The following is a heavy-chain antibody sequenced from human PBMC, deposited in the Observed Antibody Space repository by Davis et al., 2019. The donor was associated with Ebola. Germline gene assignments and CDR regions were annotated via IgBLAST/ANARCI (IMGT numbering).Heavy chain of an antibody. D-gene: IGHD2-2*03. CDR2: ISYDGSNK. J-gene: IGHJ6*02. V-gene: IGHV3-30*18. CDR3: AKDIGYCSSTSCSYYYYYYGMDV. CDR1: GFTFSSYW. Sequence: PGGSLRLSCAASGFTFSSYWMSWVRQAPGKGLEWVAVISYDGSNKYYADSVKGRFTISRDNSKNTLYLQMNSLRAEDTAVYYCAKDIGYCSSTSCSYYYYYYGMDVWGQGTTVTVSS.